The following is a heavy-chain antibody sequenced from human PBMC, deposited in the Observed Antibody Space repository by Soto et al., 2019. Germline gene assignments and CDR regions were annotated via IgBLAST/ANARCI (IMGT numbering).Heavy chain of an antibody. J-gene: IGHJ4*02. CDR1: GFAFSSYA. CDR2: ISGSGGST. Sequence: EVQLLESGGGLVQPGGSLRLSCAASGFAFSSYAMNWVRQAPGKGLEWVSVISGSGGSTYYADSVKGRFTISRDNSKNTLYLQMNSLRAEDTAVYYYARRSSGWYFDYWGQGTLLTVSS. CDR3: ARRSSGWYFDY. V-gene: IGHV3-23*01. D-gene: IGHD6-19*01.